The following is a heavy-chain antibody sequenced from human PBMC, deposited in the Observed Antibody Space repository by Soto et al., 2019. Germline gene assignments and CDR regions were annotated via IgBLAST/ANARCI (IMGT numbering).Heavy chain of an antibody. V-gene: IGHV3-53*01. CDR1: GFTVSSNY. D-gene: IGHD6-6*01. CDR2: IYSGGST. CDR3: ARVSQLVGRNWYFDL. J-gene: IGHJ2*01. Sequence: EVQLVESGGGLIQPGGSLRLSCAASGFTVSSNYMSWVRQAPGKGLEWVSVIYSGGSTYYADSVKGRFTISRDNSKNTLYLQRNSLRAEDTAVYYCARVSQLVGRNWYFDLWGRGTLVTVSS.